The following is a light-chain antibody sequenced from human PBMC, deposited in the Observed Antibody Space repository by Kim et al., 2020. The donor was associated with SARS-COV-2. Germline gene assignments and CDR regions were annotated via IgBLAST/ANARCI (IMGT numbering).Light chain of an antibody. J-gene: IGLJ2*01. V-gene: IGLV3-1*01. CDR1: KLGDKY. CDR2: QNN. Sequence: SYELTQPPSVSVSPGQTASITCSGDKLGDKYACWYQQKPGQSPVLVIYQNNNRPSGIPERFSGSNSGNTATLTISGTQAMDEADYYCQAWDSGTAVFGGGTKVTVL. CDR3: QAWDSGTAV.